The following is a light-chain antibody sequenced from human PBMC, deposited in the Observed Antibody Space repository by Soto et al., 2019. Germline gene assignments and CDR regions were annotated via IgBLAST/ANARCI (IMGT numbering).Light chain of an antibody. CDR1: PTISSW. V-gene: IGKV1-5*03. J-gene: IGKJ5*01. CDR3: QQSYSTLIT. Sequence: DIQMTQSPSTLSGSVGDSVTITCRASPTISSWLAWYQQKPGKAPKLLIYKASTLKSGVPSRFSGSGSGTEFTLTISSLQPEDFATYYCQQSYSTLITFGQGTRLEIK. CDR2: KAS.